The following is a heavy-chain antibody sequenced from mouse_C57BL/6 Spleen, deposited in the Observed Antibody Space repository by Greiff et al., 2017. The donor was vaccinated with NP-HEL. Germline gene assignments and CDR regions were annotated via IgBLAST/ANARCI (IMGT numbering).Heavy chain of an antibody. D-gene: IGHD2-2*01. CDR2: INPSNGGT. CDR3: AKGLRRTGQAMDY. CDR1: GYTFTSYW. Sequence: VQLQQPGTELVKPGASVKLSCKASGYTFTSYWMHWVKQRPGQGLEWIGNINPSNGGTNYNEKFKSKATLTVDKSSSTAYMQLSSLTSEDSAVYYCAKGLRRTGQAMDYWGQGTSVTVSS. V-gene: IGHV1-53*01. J-gene: IGHJ4*01.